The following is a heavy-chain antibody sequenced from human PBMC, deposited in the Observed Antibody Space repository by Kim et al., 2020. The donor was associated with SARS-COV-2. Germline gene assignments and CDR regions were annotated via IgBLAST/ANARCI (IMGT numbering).Heavy chain of an antibody. D-gene: IGHD3-10*01. Sequence: GGSLRLSCAASGFTFSSYGMHWVRQAPGKGLEWVAVISYDGSNKYYADSVKGRFTISRDNSKNTLYLQMNSLRAEDTAVYYCAKAPPGSGSYYTDYWGQGTLVTVSS. CDR2: ISYDGSNK. V-gene: IGHV3-30*18. CDR1: GFTFSSYG. J-gene: IGHJ4*02. CDR3: AKAPPGSGSYYTDY.